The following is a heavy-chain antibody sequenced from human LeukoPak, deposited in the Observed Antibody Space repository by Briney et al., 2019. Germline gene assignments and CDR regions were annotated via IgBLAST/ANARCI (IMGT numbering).Heavy chain of an antibody. CDR3: ASRITAGYYHYYYMDV. J-gene: IGHJ6*03. CDR1: GGTFSSYA. D-gene: IGHD3-10*01. CDR2: IIPIFGTA. V-gene: IGHV1-69*05. Sequence: SVKVSCKASGGTFSSYAISWVRQAPGQGLEWMGRIIPIFGTANYARKSQGRVTITTDESTSTAYMELSSLRSEDTAVYYCASRITAGYYHYYYMDVWGKGTTVTVSS.